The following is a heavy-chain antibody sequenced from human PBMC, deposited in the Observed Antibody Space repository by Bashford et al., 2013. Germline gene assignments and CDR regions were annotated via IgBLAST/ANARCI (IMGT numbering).Heavy chain of an antibody. J-gene: IGHJ2*01. D-gene: IGHD1-1*01. CDR2: ISGSGDST. V-gene: IGHV3-23*01. Sequence: GGSLRLSCAASGFTYSNYGISWVRQAPGKGLEWVSGISGSGDSTYYADSVKGRFTISRDNSKNTLYLQMNSLRAEDTAIYYCAKGSGPRYPWYYDLWGRGTLVTVSS. CDR3: AKGSGPRYPWYYDL. CDR1: GFTYSNYG.